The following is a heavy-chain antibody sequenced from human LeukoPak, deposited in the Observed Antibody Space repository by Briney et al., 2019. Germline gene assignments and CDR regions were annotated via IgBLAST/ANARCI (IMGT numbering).Heavy chain of an antibody. CDR1: EFTFSTYA. CDR3: AKASGYCSSTSCPPDY. D-gene: IGHD2-2*03. Sequence: GGSLRLSCAASEFTFSTYAMSWVRQAPGKGLEWVSAISGNGGSTYYADSVKGRFTISRDNSKNTLYLQMNCLRADDTAVYYCAKASGYCSSTSCPPDYWGQGTLVTVSS. V-gene: IGHV3-23*01. J-gene: IGHJ4*02. CDR2: ISGNGGST.